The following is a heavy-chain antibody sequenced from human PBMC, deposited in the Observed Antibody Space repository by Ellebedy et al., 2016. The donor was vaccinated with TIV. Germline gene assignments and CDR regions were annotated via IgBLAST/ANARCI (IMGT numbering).Heavy chain of an antibody. CDR3: ARRASYGDYAVQVNPWFDP. J-gene: IGHJ5*02. Sequence: PGGSLRLSCEASGFTFGSYWMSWVRQPPGKGLEWVANIYQDGSESFYADSVKGRFTISRDNTKNSLFLQMNSLRVEDTAVYYCARRASYGDYAVQVNPWFDPWGQGTLVTVSS. CDR1: GFTFGSYW. CDR2: IYQDGSES. D-gene: IGHD4-17*01. V-gene: IGHV3-7*01.